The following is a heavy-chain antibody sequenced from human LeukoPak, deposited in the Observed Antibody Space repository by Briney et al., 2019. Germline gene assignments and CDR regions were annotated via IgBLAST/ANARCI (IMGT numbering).Heavy chain of an antibody. Sequence: PGGSLRLSCAASGFTVSRNHMSWVRQAPGKGLEWVSVIYSGGSAKDADSVKGRFSISRDNSQNTVELHMKNLRVDDTAVYYCARAPTYCTRTVCYGEHYYYHYMDVWGKGTTVTISS. CDR1: GFTVSRNH. V-gene: IGHV3-66*01. CDR2: IYSGGSA. J-gene: IGHJ6*03. CDR3: ARAPTYCTRTVCYGEHYYYHYMDV. D-gene: IGHD2-2*01.